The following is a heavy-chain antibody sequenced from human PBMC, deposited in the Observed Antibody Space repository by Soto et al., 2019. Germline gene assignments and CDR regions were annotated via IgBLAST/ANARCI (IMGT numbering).Heavy chain of an antibody. J-gene: IGHJ4*02. CDR1: GFTFSSYA. CDR3: AKVLDASMVVNGYLY. V-gene: IGHV3-23*01. CDR2: IGGSGDST. D-gene: IGHD5-18*01. Sequence: EVQLLESGGGLVQPGGSLRLSCAASGFTFSSYAMSWVRQAPGTGLEWVSAIGGSGDSTYYADSVKGRFTISRDNSKNTLYLQVNSLRAEDTAAYYCAKVLDASMVVNGYLYWGQGTLVTVSS.